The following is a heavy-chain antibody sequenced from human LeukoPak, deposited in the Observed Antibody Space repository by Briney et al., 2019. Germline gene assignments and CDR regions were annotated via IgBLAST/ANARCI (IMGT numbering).Heavy chain of an antibody. Sequence: GGSLRLSCAASGFTVSSNYMSWVRQAPGKGLEWVSAISGSGGSTYYADSVKGRFTISRDNSKNTLYLQMNSLRAEDTAVYYCARGPDIVVVPGHYYYYGMDVWGQGTTVTVSS. CDR3: ARGPDIVVVPGHYYYYGMDV. D-gene: IGHD2-2*01. CDR2: ISGSGGST. CDR1: GFTVSSNY. V-gene: IGHV3-23*01. J-gene: IGHJ6*02.